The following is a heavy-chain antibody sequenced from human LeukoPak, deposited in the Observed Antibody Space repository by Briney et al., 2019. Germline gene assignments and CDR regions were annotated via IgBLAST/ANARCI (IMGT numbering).Heavy chain of an antibody. CDR2: ITADSDST. J-gene: IGHJ4*02. CDR1: MHPFRFCA. D-gene: IGHD1-1*01. V-gene: IGHV3-23*01. Sequence: PGGSLTLPFTPCMHPFRFCAVMWPRLAPEKGLVWGSCITADSDSTLYAESVKGRFTIYRDNLMNMVFLPMNKLRIQYTAIYYCANTHASVWNVYDCWGQGPLVTVSS. CDR3: ANTHASVWNVYDC.